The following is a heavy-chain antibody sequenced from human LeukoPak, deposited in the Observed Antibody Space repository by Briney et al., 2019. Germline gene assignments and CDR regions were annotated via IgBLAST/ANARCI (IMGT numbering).Heavy chain of an antibody. V-gene: IGHV3-20*04. J-gene: IGHJ4*02. CDR2: INWNGGST. CDR1: GFTFDDYG. Sequence: GGSLRLSCAASGFTFDDYGMSWVRQAPGKGLEWVSGINWNGGSTGYADSVKGRFTIPRDNAKNSLYLQMNSLRAEDTALYYCARSGIAVAGWGPFDYWGQGTLVTVSS. CDR3: ARSGIAVAGWGPFDY. D-gene: IGHD6-19*01.